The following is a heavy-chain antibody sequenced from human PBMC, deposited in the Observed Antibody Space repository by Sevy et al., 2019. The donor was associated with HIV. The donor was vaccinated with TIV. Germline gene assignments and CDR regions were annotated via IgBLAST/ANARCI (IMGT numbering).Heavy chain of an antibody. Sequence: GGSLRLSCAASGFTFSNAWMSWVRQAPGKGLEWVGRIKSKTDGGTTDYAAPVKGRFTISRDDSKNTLYLQMNSLKTEDTAVYYCTTDSLTNYRHPFDYWGKGTLVTVSS. CDR3: TTDSLTNYRHPFDY. D-gene: IGHD1-7*01. CDR1: GFTFSNAW. V-gene: IGHV3-15*01. J-gene: IGHJ4*02. CDR2: IKSKTDGGTT.